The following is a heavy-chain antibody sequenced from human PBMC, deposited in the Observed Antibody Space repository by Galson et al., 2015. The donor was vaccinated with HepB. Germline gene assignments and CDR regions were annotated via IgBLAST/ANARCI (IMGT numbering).Heavy chain of an antibody. V-gene: IGHV3-48*02. CDR2: ISSSRTTI. Sequence: SLRPSCAASGFTFSSHAMHWVRQAPGKGLEWLSSISSSRTTIYYADSVKGRFTISRDNAKNSLFLQMNSLRDEDTAVYHWARDPRAGYGSSWYDYWFDPWGQGTLVTVSS. CDR1: GFTFSSHA. D-gene: IGHD6-13*01. CDR3: ARDPRAGYGSSWYDYWFDP. J-gene: IGHJ5*02.